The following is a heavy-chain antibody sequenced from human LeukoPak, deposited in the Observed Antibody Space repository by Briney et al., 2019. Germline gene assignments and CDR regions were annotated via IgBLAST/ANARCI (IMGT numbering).Heavy chain of an antibody. D-gene: IGHD6-6*01. V-gene: IGHV1-2*02. Sequence: ASVKVSCTASGYTFTGYYMHWVRQAPGQGLEWMGWISPNSGDTTHEQKFEARVTMTRATSITTANMELRRLTPDDTAVYYCARDRGQLVFDYWGQGSLVTVSS. CDR2: ISPNSGDT. CDR3: ARDRGQLVFDY. J-gene: IGHJ4*02. CDR1: GYTFTGYY.